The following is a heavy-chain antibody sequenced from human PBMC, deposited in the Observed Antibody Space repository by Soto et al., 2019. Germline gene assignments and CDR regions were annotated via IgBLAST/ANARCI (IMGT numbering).Heavy chain of an antibody. J-gene: IGHJ1*01. Sequence: GGSLRLSCAASGFTFSSYWTSWVRQAPGKGLEWVATIKQDGSEKYYVDSVKGRFTFARDNAKNSLYLQMNSLRAEDTAVYYCARDCDPDDSGDYEYFEHWGQGTLVTVSS. CDR2: IKQDGSEK. D-gene: IGHD4-17*01. CDR1: GFTFSSYW. V-gene: IGHV3-7*01. CDR3: ARDCDPDDSGDYEYFEH.